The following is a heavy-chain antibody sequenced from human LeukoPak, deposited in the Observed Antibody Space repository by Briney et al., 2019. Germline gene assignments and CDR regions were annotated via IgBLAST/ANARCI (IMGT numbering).Heavy chain of an antibody. V-gene: IGHV1-2*02. CDR3: ASYPRSVDTPPFDY. CDR1: GYSFTAQY. Sequence: ASVKVSCKASGYSFTAQYMHWLRQAPGQGLEWMGWINPNNGDTKYAQNFLGRVIITRDTSTTTAYMELSSLRSDDTAVYFCASYPRSVDTPPFDYWGQGTLVTVSP. J-gene: IGHJ4*02. CDR2: INPNNGDT. D-gene: IGHD3-16*02.